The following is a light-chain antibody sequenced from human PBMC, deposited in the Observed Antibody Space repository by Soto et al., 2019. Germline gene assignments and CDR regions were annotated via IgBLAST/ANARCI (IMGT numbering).Light chain of an antibody. CDR1: SSNIGSNY. CDR3: SSWDGSLSGYV. Sequence: SVLTQPPSASGTPGQGVTISCSGSSSNIGSNYVYWYQQLPGTAPKLLIYNNNQRPSGVPDRFSASKSGTSASLAIRGLRSDDEAAYYCSSWDGSLSGYVFGAGTKVTVL. J-gene: IGLJ1*01. CDR2: NNN. V-gene: IGLV1-47*02.